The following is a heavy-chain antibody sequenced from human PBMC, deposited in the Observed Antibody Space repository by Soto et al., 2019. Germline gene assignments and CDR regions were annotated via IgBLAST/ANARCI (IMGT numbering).Heavy chain of an antibody. D-gene: IGHD1-26*01. Sequence: QVHLVQSGAEVKKPGSSVKVSCKTSGGTFSDSAINWLRQTPGQGLEWMGGLVPMFRTANYAPNLQGRVSITADGSTSTVFMELSSLTFEDTAVYYCARGLGGSYFPFDFWGQGTLVTVSS. V-gene: IGHV1-69*12. J-gene: IGHJ4*02. CDR2: LVPMFRTA. CDR1: GGTFSDSA. CDR3: ARGLGGSYFPFDF.